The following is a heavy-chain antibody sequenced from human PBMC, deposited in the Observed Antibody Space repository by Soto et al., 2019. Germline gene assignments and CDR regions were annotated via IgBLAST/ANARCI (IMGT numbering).Heavy chain of an antibody. CDR3: AKVSRKGSARELDY. Sequence: QVQLVQSGAELKKPGASVKVSCKASGYTFSNYDMNWVRQATGQGPEWIGWVNPNNGDTGYAQKFQGRVTLTTDISTTPASVELPSLRSEDPATYYCAKVSRKGSARELDYWGPGTLITVSS. J-gene: IGHJ4*02. V-gene: IGHV1-8*01. CDR2: VNPNNGDT. CDR1: GYTFSNYD. D-gene: IGHD2-15*01.